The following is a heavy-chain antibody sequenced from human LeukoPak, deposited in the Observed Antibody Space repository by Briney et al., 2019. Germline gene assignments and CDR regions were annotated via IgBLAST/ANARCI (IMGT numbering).Heavy chain of an antibody. Sequence: SETLSLTCTVSRGSVSSSTYYWSWVRQPPGKGLEWIASIYYTGSTYYNPSLKSRVTISLDMSKNEFILTMTSVTAADTAVYFCTAEKNGSPHYWGQGTQVTVSS. CDR2: IYYTGST. CDR3: TAEKNGSPHY. D-gene: IGHD2-8*01. V-gene: IGHV4-39*06. CDR1: RGSVSSSTYY. J-gene: IGHJ4*02.